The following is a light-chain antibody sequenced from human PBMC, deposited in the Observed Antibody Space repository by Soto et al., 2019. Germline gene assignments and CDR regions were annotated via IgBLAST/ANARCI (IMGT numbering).Light chain of an antibody. Sequence: QSALTQPASVSGSPGQSITISCTVTSSDVGGSNYVSWYQQLPGKAPKLMIYDVSDRPSGVSNRFSGSKSGNTASLTISGLQAEDEADYYSSSYTSSSLYVFGTGTKVTVL. CDR3: SSYTSSSLYV. J-gene: IGLJ1*01. CDR2: DVS. V-gene: IGLV2-14*01. CDR1: SSDVGGSNY.